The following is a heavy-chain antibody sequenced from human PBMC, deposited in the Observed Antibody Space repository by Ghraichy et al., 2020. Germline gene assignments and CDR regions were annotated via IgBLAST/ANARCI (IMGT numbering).Heavy chain of an antibody. CDR1: GFTFRSYS. Sequence: ETLSLTCAASGFTFRSYSMNWVRQAPGKGLEWVSYISSSSNAIYYADSVKGRFTISRDNAKNSLYLQLNSLRAEDTAVYYCAREVGFWSGSDWGQGTLVIVSS. J-gene: IGHJ4*02. D-gene: IGHD3-3*01. CDR3: AREVGFWSGSD. V-gene: IGHV3-48*01. CDR2: ISSSSNAI.